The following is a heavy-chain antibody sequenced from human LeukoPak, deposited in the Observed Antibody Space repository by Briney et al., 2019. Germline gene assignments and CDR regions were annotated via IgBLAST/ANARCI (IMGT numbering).Heavy chain of an antibody. CDR1: GYSISSGYY. CDR3: AKGSSTLLWFGELKSPDYYYYGMDV. Sequence: SETLSLTCAVSGYSISSGYYWGWIRQPPGKGLEWIGSIYHSGSTYYNPSLKSRVTISVDTSKNQFSLKLSSVTAADTAVYYCAKGSSTLLWFGELKSPDYYYYGMDVWGQGTTVTVSS. CDR2: IYHSGST. V-gene: IGHV4-38-2*01. J-gene: IGHJ6*02. D-gene: IGHD3-10*01.